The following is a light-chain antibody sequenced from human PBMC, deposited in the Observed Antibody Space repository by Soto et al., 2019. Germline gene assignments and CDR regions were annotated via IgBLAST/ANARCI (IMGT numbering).Light chain of an antibody. Sequence: EIVMTQSPATLSVSPGERATLSCRASQSVSSNLAWYQQKPGQAPRLLIYDTSTRATGIPARFSGGGSGTEFTLTIGSLQSEDFAVYYCQQYNNWPRTFGQGTKVEIK. V-gene: IGKV3-15*01. CDR3: QQYNNWPRT. CDR1: QSVSSN. CDR2: DTS. J-gene: IGKJ1*01.